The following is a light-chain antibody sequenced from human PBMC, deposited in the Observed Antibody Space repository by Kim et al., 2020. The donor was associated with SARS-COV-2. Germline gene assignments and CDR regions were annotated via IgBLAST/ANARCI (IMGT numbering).Light chain of an antibody. V-gene: IGLV3-1*01. CDR2: QDN. J-gene: IGLJ2*01. CDR1: KLGEKY. CDR3: QAWDTSAVV. Sequence: SYELTQPPSLSVSPGQTASITCSGDKLGEKYASWYRQKPGQSPVLVIYQDNKRPSEIPERFSGSNSGNTATLTISETQPMDEADYYCQAWDTSAVVFARG.